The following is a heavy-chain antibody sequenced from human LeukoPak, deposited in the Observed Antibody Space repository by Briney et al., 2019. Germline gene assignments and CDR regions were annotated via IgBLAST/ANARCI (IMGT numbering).Heavy chain of an antibody. CDR1: GYRFTSYW. CDR3: AKSRGSYFYFDY. J-gene: IGHJ4*02. V-gene: IGHV5-51*01. CDR2: IYLGDSDT. Sequence: GESLKISCKGSGYRFTSYWNGWVRQMPGKGLEWMGIIYLGDSDTRYNPSFQGQVTISADKSISTAYLQWSSLKASDTAMYYCAKSRGSYFYFDYWGQGTLVTVSS. D-gene: IGHD3-10*01.